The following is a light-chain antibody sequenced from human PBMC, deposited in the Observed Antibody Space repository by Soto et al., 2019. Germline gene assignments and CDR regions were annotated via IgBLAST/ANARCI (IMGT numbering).Light chain of an antibody. Sequence: EIVLTQSPGTLSLSPGERTTLSCRASQSISSSYLAWYQQTPGQAPRLLTYGASSRATGIPDRFSGSGSGTDFTLTISRLEPEDFALYYCQQYSSTFWTLGQGTKVEIK. V-gene: IGKV3-20*01. CDR3: QQYSSTFWT. CDR2: GAS. CDR1: QSISSSY. J-gene: IGKJ1*01.